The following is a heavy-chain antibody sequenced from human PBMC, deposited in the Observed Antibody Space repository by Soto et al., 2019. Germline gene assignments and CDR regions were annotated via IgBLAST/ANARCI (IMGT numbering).Heavy chain of an antibody. CDR3: AHRGYSNCFDY. Sequence: QITLKESGPTLVKPTQTLTLTCTFSGFSLSTSGVGMGWIRQPPGKALEWLAVIYWDDDKRYNPSLKSGLTITKDTSKIQVVLTMTNMDPVDTATYFCAHRGYSNCFDYWGQGALVTVSS. CDR1: GFSLSTSGVG. CDR2: IYWDDDK. J-gene: IGHJ4*02. V-gene: IGHV2-5*02. D-gene: IGHD4-4*01.